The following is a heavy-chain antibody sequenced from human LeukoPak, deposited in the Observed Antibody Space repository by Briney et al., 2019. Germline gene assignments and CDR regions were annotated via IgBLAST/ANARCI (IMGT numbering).Heavy chain of an antibody. V-gene: IGHV1-2*02. J-gene: IGHJ4*02. D-gene: IGHD6-19*01. CDR3: ARDGCSGWCSGYDY. Sequence: ASVKVSCKASGYTFTGYYMHWVRQAPGQGLEWMGWINPSSGGTNYAQKFQGRVTMTRDTSISTAYMELSRLRSDDTAVYYCARDGCSGWCSGYDYWGQGTLVTVSS. CDR1: GYTFTGYY. CDR2: INPSSGGT.